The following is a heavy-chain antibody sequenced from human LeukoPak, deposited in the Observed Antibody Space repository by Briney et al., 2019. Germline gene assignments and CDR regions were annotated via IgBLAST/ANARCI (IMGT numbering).Heavy chain of an antibody. Sequence: ASVKVSCKASGGTFNNYAINWVRQAPGQGLEWMGWINPNSGGTNYAQKFQGRVTMTRDTSISTAYMELSRLRSDDTAVYYCARGSVPNWFDPWGQGTLVTVSS. CDR3: ARGSVPNWFDP. CDR2: INPNSGGT. J-gene: IGHJ5*02. CDR1: GGTFNNYA. V-gene: IGHV1-2*02.